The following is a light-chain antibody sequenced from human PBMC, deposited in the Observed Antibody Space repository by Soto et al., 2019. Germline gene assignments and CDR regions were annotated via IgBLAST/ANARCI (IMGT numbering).Light chain of an antibody. J-gene: IGLJ1*01. Sequence: SYELTQPPSVSVAPGQTARITCGGNNIGAYSVYWYQQKPGQAPVLVVYDDTNRPSGIPGRFSGSNSGNTATLTISSVEAGDEAAYYCATWDDSLNGLYVFGPGTKVTVL. CDR3: ATWDDSLNGLYV. CDR2: DDT. V-gene: IGLV3-21*02. CDR1: NIGAYS.